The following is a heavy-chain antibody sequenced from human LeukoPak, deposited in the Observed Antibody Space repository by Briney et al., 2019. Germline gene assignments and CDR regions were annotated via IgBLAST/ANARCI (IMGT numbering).Heavy chain of an antibody. CDR3: AKCNYDFWSGYFPYYYMDV. J-gene: IGHJ6*03. V-gene: IGHV3-23*01. CDR2: ISGSGGST. Sequence: PGGSLRLSCAASGFTFSSYAMSWVRQAPGKGLEWVSAISGSGGSTYYADSVKGRFTISRDNSKNTLYLQMNSLRAEDTAVYYCAKCNYDFWSGYFPYYYMDVWGKGTTVTVSS. CDR1: GFTFSSYA. D-gene: IGHD3-3*01.